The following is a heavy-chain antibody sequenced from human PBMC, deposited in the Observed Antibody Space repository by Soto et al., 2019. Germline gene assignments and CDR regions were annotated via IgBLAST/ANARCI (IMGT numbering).Heavy chain of an antibody. CDR1: GFTVSSNY. CDR3: ARVYYDILTGYRN. Sequence: EVQLVESGGGLVQPGGSLRLSCAASGFTVSSNYMTWVRQAPGKGLEWVSVIYSGGSTYYADSVKGRFTISRDNSKNTLYGQMNSLRAEDTAVYYCARVYYDILTGYRNWCQGTLVTVSS. D-gene: IGHD3-9*01. J-gene: IGHJ4*02. V-gene: IGHV3-66*01. CDR2: IYSGGST.